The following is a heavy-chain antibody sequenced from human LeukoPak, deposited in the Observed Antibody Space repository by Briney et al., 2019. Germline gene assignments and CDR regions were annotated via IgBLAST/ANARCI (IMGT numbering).Heavy chain of an antibody. CDR2: INQDETVK. CDR1: GFTFSTDW. D-gene: IGHD6-13*01. V-gene: IGHV3-7*05. Sequence: GGSLRLSCAASGFTFSTDWMTWVRQAPGKGLEWVANINQDETVKYYVDSVKGRFTVSRDNAKNSLYLQMNSLRAEDTAAYYCARIYYSGSWYLDYWGQGTLVTVSS. CDR3: ARIYYSGSWYLDY. J-gene: IGHJ4*02.